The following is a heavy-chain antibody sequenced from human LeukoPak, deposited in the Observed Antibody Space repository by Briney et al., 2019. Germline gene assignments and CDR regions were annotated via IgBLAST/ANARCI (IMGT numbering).Heavy chain of an antibody. CDR1: EFTFRSYS. D-gene: IGHD1-26*01. V-gene: IGHV3-21*01. CDR3: ARRGYHDYSGFDY. CDR2: ISGSSSDI. J-gene: IGHJ4*02. Sequence: GGSLRLSCAGSEFTFRSYSMHWARQAPGKGLEWVSSISGSSSDIYYADSVKGRFTISRDNSKNSLYLQMKSLRAEDTALYYCARRGYHDYSGFDYWGQGTLVTVSS.